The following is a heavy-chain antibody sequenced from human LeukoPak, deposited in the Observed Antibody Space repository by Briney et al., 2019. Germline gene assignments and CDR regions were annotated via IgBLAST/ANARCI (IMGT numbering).Heavy chain of an antibody. CDR1: GYSFTSFC. CDR2: IYPGDSDT. Sequence: GESLKIPCKGSGYSFTSFCIDWVRQKPGKGLEWMGTIYPGDSDTRYSPSFQGQVTISADQSISTAYLQWSSLKPPDTALYYRTRAPRRGGYDYYWGEGTLVSVSS. D-gene: IGHD5-12*01. V-gene: IGHV5-51*01. J-gene: IGHJ4*02. CDR3: TRAPRRGGYDYY.